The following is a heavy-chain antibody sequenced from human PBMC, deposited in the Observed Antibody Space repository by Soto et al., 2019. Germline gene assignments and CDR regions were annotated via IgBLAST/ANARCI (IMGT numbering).Heavy chain of an antibody. CDR1: GFTFSIYG. V-gene: IGHV3-30*18. J-gene: IGHJ4*02. D-gene: IGHD6-13*01. Sequence: QVQLVESGGGVVQPGRSLRLSCAASGFTFSIYGMHWVRQAPGKGLEWVAVISYDVSNKYYEDSVKGRFTISRDNSKNTLYLHMNSLRAEDTAVYYCAKSIAASGSLDYWGQGTLVTVSS. CDR3: AKSIAASGSLDY. CDR2: ISYDVSNK.